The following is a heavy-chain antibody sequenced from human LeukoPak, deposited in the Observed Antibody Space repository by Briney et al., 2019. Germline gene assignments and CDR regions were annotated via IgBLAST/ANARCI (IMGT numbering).Heavy chain of an antibody. V-gene: IGHV3-23*01. CDR1: GFTFSSYG. CDR2: ISNSGGST. Sequence: PGGSLRLSCAASGFTFSSYGMSRVRQAPGKGLEWVSGISNSGGSTYYADSVKGRFTISRDNSKNTLYLQMNSLRAEDTALYYCAKDRNSGNYYQTGDFHYWGQGTLVTVSS. J-gene: IGHJ4*02. CDR3: AKDRNSGNYYQTGDFHY. D-gene: IGHD1-26*01.